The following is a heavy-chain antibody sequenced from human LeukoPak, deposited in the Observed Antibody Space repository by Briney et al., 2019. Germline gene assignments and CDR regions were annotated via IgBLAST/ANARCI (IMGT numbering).Heavy chain of an antibody. CDR1: GYTFTSYG. D-gene: IGHD2-2*02. CDR2: MNPNSGNT. Sequence: GASVKVSCKASGYTFTSYGISWVRQAPGQGLEWMGWMNPNSGNTGYAQKFQGRVTMTRNTPISTAYMELSSLRSEDTAVYYCARGTQYCTSASCYNYWGQGTLVTVSS. CDR3: ARGTQYCTSASCYNY. V-gene: IGHV1-8*02. J-gene: IGHJ4*02.